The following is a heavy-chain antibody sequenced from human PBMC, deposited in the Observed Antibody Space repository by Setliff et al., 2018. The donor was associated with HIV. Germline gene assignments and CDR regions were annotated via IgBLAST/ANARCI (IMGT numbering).Heavy chain of an antibody. CDR2: IIPMYGPA. CDR1: GVTFSNCS. D-gene: IGHD3-16*01. V-gene: IGHV1-69*13. J-gene: IGHJ6*03. CDR3: ARCGAGEWHLYMDV. Sequence: GASVKVSCKASGVTFSNCSISWVRQAPGQGLEWMGGIIPMYGPAHYAQKFQGRVTITADESTTTAYMELNSLRSEDTAVYYCARCGAGEWHLYMDVWGKGTAVTVSS.